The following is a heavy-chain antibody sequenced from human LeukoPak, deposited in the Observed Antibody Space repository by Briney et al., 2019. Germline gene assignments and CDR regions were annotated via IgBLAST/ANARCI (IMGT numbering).Heavy chain of an antibody. Sequence: ASVTVSCKASGGTFSSYAISWVRQAPGQGLEWMGGIIPIFGTANYAQKFQGRVTITADESTSTAYMELSSLRSEDTAVYYCARASSSSGWFDPWGQGTLVTVSS. CDR3: ARASSSSGWFDP. CDR2: IIPIFGTA. J-gene: IGHJ5*02. CDR1: GGTFSSYA. V-gene: IGHV1-69*13. D-gene: IGHD6-6*01.